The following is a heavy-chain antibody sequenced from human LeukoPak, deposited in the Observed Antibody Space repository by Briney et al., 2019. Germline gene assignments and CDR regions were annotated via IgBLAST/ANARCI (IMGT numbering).Heavy chain of an antibody. CDR3: ASQSSGRFDY. V-gene: IGHV3-7*05. Sequence: PGGSLRLSCAASGFTFSSYWMSWVRQAPGKGLEWVANIKQDGSEKYYVDSVKGRFTISRDNAKNSLYLEMNTLRAEDTAVYYCASQSSGRFDYWAQGTLVTVSS. CDR2: IKQDGSEK. D-gene: IGHD2-8*02. CDR1: GFTFSSYW. J-gene: IGHJ4*02.